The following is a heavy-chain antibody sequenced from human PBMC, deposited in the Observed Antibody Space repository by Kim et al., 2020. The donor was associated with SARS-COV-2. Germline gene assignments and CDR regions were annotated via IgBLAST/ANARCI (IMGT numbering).Heavy chain of an antibody. CDR3: ARYYYDSSGYYYFDY. Sequence: GGSLRLSCAASGFTFSDYYMSWIRQAPGKGLEWVSYISSSGSTIYYADSVKGRFTISRDNAKNSLYLQMNSLRAEDTAVYYCARYYYDSSGYYYFDYWGQGTLVTVSS. J-gene: IGHJ4*02. V-gene: IGHV3-11*01. CDR2: ISSSGSTI. D-gene: IGHD3-22*01. CDR1: GFTFSDYY.